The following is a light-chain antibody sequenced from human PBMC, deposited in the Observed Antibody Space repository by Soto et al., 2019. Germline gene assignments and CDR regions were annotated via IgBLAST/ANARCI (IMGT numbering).Light chain of an antibody. J-gene: IGKJ4*01. Sequence: IQMTQSQSSLSAFVGDSVTISCRASRSVANSLNWYQQKPGKAPKLFIYSASSLQNGVPSRFNGSGSGTDFTLTLSSLQPEDFATYFCHQSLSSPPTFGGGTKLEI. CDR2: SAS. V-gene: IGKV1-39*01. CDR1: RSVANS. CDR3: HQSLSSPPT.